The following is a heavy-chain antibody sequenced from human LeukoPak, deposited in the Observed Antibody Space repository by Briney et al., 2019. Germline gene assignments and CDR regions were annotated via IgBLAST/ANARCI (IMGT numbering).Heavy chain of an antibody. D-gene: IGHD6-6*01. CDR1: GLTFNDRR. J-gene: IGHJ4*02. CDR3: AKRVPYSSSSVYLDS. Sequence: AGGSLRLSCAASGLTFNDRRKMCVRQAPGKGLEWVSAISDDGRNTYYADSVRGHFTVSRDNSKRTLYLQMNSLSVDDTAIYYCAKRVPYSSSSVYLDSWGQGTLVTVSS. V-gene: IGHV3-23*01. CDR2: ISDDGRNT.